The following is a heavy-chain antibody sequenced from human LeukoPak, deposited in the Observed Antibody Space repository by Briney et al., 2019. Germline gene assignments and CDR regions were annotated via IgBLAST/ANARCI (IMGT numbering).Heavy chain of an antibody. CDR3: AKEVYGSGPYYLDY. Sequence: GGSLRLSCAASGFTFSDYYMSWIRQAPGKGVEWGSYISSSGSTIYYADSVKGRFTISRDNAKNSLYLQMNSLRAEDTAIYYCAKEVYGSGPYYLDYWGQGTLVTVSS. CDR1: GFTFSDYY. V-gene: IGHV3-11*01. D-gene: IGHD3-10*01. CDR2: ISSSGSTI. J-gene: IGHJ4*02.